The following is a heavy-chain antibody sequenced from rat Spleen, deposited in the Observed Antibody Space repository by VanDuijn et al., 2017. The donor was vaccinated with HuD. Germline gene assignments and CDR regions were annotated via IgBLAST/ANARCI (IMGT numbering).Heavy chain of an antibody. CDR3: TIHPRY. D-gene: IGHD3-1*01. V-gene: IGHV2-30*01. CDR1: GFSLTSYN. CDR2: IWTGGST. J-gene: IGHJ2*01. Sequence: QVQLTESGPGLVQPSQTLSLTCTVSGFSLTSYNVHWVRQPTGKGLEWMGIIWTGGSTDSNSTLKSRLSISRDTSKSQVFLKMNSLQTDDTGTYYCTIHPRYWGQGVMVTVSS.